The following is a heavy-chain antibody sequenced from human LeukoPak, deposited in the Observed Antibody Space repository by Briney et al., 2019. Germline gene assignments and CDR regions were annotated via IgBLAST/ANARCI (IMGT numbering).Heavy chain of an antibody. CDR1: GGSFSGYY. Sequence: RASETLSLTCAVYGGSFSGYYWSWIRQPAGKGLEWVGRIYTSGSTNYNPSLKSRVTMSVDTSKNQFSLKLSSVTAADTAVYYCARVAVHYYDSSGYWDYFDYWGQGTLVTVSS. J-gene: IGHJ4*02. V-gene: IGHV4-59*10. CDR3: ARVAVHYYDSSGYWDYFDY. CDR2: IYTSGST. D-gene: IGHD3-22*01.